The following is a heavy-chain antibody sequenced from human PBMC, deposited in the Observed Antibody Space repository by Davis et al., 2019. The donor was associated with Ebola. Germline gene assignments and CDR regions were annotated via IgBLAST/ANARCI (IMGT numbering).Heavy chain of an antibody. CDR3: ARDGDY. CDR2: INQDGSEK. V-gene: IGHV3-7*01. Sequence: PGGSLRLSCAASGFTFSSHWMSWVRQAPGEGLEWVANINQDGSEKYYVDSVKGRFTISRDNAKNTLYVQMNSLRAEDTAVYYCARDGDYWGQGTLVTVSS. CDR1: GFTFSSHW. J-gene: IGHJ4*02.